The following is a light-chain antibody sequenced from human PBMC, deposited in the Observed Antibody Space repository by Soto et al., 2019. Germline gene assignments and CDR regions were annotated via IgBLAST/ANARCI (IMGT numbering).Light chain of an antibody. J-gene: IGKJ5*01. V-gene: IGKV1-27*01. CDR1: QGIGKG. CDR3: QNDDSAPIT. Sequence: DIQSTQSPSSLSASVGDRVTITCRASQGIGKGLAWYQQKPGKVPTVLIYAASTLQSGVPSRFSGSGSGTDFTLTINTLQPDDIATYYCQNDDSAPITFGQGTRLEI. CDR2: AAS.